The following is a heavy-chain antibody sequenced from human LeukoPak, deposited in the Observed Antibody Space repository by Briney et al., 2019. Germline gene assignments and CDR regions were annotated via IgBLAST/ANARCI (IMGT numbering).Heavy chain of an antibody. CDR3: AKDHGRDYYGSGSYYPLYGMDV. CDR2: ISYDGSNK. Sequence: GGSLRLSCAASGFTFSNYGMHWVRQAPGKGLEWVAVISYDGSNKYYADSVKGRFTISRDNSKNTLYLQMNSLRAEDTAVYYCAKDHGRDYYGSGSYYPLYGMDVWGQGTTVTVSS. V-gene: IGHV3-30*18. J-gene: IGHJ6*02. D-gene: IGHD3-10*01. CDR1: GFTFSNYG.